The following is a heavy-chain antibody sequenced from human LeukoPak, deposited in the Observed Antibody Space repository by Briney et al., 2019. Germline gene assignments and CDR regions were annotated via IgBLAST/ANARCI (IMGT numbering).Heavy chain of an antibody. V-gene: IGHV4-30-4*01. D-gene: IGHD2-15*01. Sequence: SQTLSLTCNVSGGAISRGDYYWSWIRQPPGKGLEWIGYIYHSRSTYYNPSLKSRITISVDTSKNQFSLKVTSVTAADTATYYCARFDIVEEGGPDYWGQGTLVTVSS. CDR3: ARFDIVEEGGPDY. J-gene: IGHJ4*02. CDR2: IYHSRST. CDR1: GGAISRGDYY.